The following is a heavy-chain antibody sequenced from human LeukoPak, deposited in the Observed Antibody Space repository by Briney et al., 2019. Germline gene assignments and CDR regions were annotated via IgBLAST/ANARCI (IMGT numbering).Heavy chain of an antibody. D-gene: IGHD6-13*01. CDR2: ISWDGGST. Sequence: GGSLRLSCAASGFTFDDYAMHWVRQAPGKGLEWVSLISWDGGSTYYADSVKGRFTISRDNSKNSLYLQVNSLRAEDTALYYCAKDGQEYSSSWYGSYYYGMDVWGKGTTVTVSS. V-gene: IGHV3-43D*04. CDR1: GFTFDDYA. CDR3: AKDGQEYSSSWYGSYYYGMDV. J-gene: IGHJ6*04.